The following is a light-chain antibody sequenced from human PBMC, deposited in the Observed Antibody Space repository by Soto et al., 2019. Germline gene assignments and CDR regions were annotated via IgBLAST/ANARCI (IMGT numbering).Light chain of an antibody. CDR1: SSDVGGYNY. Sequence: QSALTQPASVSGSPGQSITISCTGTSSDVGGYNYVSWYQQHPGKAPKLMIYDVSNRPSGVSNRFSGSKSGNTASLTISGLQDEDEADYYCSSSTSSSPPLFGGGTKLTVL. J-gene: IGLJ2*01. CDR2: DVS. V-gene: IGLV2-14*01. CDR3: SSSTSSSPPL.